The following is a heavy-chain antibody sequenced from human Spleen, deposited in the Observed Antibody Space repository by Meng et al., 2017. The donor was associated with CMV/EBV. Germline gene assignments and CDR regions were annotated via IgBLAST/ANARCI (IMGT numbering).Heavy chain of an antibody. V-gene: IGHV7-4-1*01. Sequence: ASVKVSCKASGYTFTSYAMNWVRQAPGQGLEWMGWINTNTGNPTYAQGFTGRFVFSLDTSVSTAYLQICSLKAEETAVYYCARHYLGVNYYYYGMGVWGQGTTVTVSS. J-gene: IGHJ6*02. CDR1: GYTFTSYA. CDR3: ARHYLGVNYYYYGMGV. CDR2: INTNTGNP. D-gene: IGHD3-16*01.